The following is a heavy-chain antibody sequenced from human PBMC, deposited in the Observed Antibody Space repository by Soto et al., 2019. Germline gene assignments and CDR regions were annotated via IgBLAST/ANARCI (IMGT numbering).Heavy chain of an antibody. CDR2: ISYDGSNK. CDR1: GFTFSSYG. D-gene: IGHD3-9*01. J-gene: IGHJ6*02. CDR3: AKDRGYDILTGYFRIVYGMDV. Sequence: GGSLRLSCAASGFTFSSYGMHWVRQAPGKGLEWVAVISYDGSNKYYADSVKGRFTISRDNSKNTLYLQMNSLRAEDTAVYYCAKDRGYDILTGYFRIVYGMDVWGQGTTVTVSS. V-gene: IGHV3-30*18.